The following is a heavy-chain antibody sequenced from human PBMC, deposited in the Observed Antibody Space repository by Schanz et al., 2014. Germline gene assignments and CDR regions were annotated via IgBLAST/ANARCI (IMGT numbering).Heavy chain of an antibody. CDR1: GFTFSSYA. CDR3: AKSGYCRSTSCYQYNYYGLDV. D-gene: IGHD2-2*03. Sequence: EVQLVESGGGLVQPGGSLRLSCAASGFTFSSYAMGWVRQGPGKGLEWVSSLSGRGSRTDYADSVKGRFSISRDNSKNTLYLQMDSLRAEDTAVYYCAKSGYCRSTSCYQYNYYGLDVWGQGTTVTVSS. V-gene: IGHV3-23*04. J-gene: IGHJ6*02. CDR2: LSGRGSRT.